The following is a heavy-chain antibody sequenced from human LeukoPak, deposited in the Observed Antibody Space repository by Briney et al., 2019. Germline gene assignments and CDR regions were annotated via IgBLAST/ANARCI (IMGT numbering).Heavy chain of an antibody. D-gene: IGHD6-19*01. CDR3: AREGQWQEFAY. J-gene: IGHJ4*02. Sequence: PGGSLRLSCSASGFTFSTYSMNWVRQTPGKGLEWVSSIRPNSVDKYHADSVKGRFTISRDNAKNSLYLQMNSLRAEDTALHYCAREGQWQEFAYGGQGTLDTVPS. CDR2: IRPNSVDK. CDR1: GFTFSTYS. V-gene: IGHV3-21*01.